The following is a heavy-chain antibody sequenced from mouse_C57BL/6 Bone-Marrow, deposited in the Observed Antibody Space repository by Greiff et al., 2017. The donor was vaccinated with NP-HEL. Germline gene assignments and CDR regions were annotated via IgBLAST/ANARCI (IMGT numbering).Heavy chain of an antibody. Sequence: VQLQQSGAELARPGASVKLSCKASGYTFTSYGISWVKQRTGQGLEWIGEIYPRSGNTYYNEKFKGKATLTADKSSSTAYMELRSLTSEDSAVYFCARWGLYYAMDYWGQGTSATVSA. D-gene: IGHD3-3*01. V-gene: IGHV1-81*01. J-gene: IGHJ4*01. CDR2: IYPRSGNT. CDR3: ARWGLYYAMDY. CDR1: GYTFTSYG.